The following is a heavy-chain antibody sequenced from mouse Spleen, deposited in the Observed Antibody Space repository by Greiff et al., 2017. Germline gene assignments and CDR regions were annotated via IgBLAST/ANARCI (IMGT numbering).Heavy chain of an antibody. Sequence: EVQGVESGGGLVKLGGSLKLSCAASGFTFSSYAMSWVRQTPEKRLEWVATISSGGGNTYYPDSVKGRFTISRDNAKNTLYLQMSSLKSEDTAMYYCARRDGYYRYFDVWGAGTTVTVSS. CDR3: ARRDGYYRYFDV. CDR2: ISSGGGNT. J-gene: IGHJ1*01. CDR1: GFTFSSYA. D-gene: IGHD2-3*01. V-gene: IGHV5-9-3*01.